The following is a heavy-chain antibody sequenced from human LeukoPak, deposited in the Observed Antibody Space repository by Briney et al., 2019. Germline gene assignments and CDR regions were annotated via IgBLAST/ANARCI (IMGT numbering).Heavy chain of an antibody. CDR3: AKGIIVAPFDY. CDR2: ISSSSSYI. Sequence: GRSLRLSCAASRFTFSNYGMHWVRQAPGKGLEWVSSISSSSSYIYYADSVKGRFTISRDNSKNSLYLQMNSLRTEDTALYYCAKGIIVAPFDYWGQGTLVTVSS. V-gene: IGHV3-21*04. D-gene: IGHD5-12*01. CDR1: RFTFSNYG. J-gene: IGHJ4*02.